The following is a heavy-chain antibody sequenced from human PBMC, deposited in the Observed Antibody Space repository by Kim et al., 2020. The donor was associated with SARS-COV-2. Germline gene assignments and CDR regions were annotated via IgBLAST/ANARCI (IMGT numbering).Heavy chain of an antibody. D-gene: IGHD2-2*01. CDR2: ISGSGGST. Sequence: GGSLRLSCAASGFTFSSYAMSWVRQAPGKGLGWVSAISGSGGSTYYADSVKGRFTISRDNSKNTLYLQMNSLRAEDTAVYYCAKDRGVVRSTSCSFDYWGQGTLVTVSS. CDR3: AKDRGVVRSTSCSFDY. J-gene: IGHJ4*02. V-gene: IGHV3-23*01. CDR1: GFTFSSYA.